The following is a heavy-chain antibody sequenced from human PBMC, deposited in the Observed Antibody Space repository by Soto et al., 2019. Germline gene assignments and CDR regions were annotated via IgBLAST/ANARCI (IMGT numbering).Heavy chain of an antibody. V-gene: IGHV4-59*11. Sequence: QVQLQESGPGLVKPSETLSLTCTVSGGSISNHYWSWIRQPPGKGLEWIGYIYYNGNTNYNTSLKPRVTMSVNTSKNQISLRLSSVTAADTAVYYCARANWYSEYWGQGTLVTVSS. D-gene: IGHD7-27*01. CDR2: IYYNGNT. CDR1: GGSISNHY. J-gene: IGHJ4*02. CDR3: ARANWYSEY.